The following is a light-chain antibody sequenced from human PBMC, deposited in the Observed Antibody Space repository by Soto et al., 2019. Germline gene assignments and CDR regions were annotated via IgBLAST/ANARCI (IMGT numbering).Light chain of an antibody. V-gene: IGKV3-20*01. CDR3: QQYCSTPRT. CDR2: GAS. Sequence: VLPQSQAPRSLSAGEGATVSSCNDQSINSNFLAWYQQRPGQAPRLLIYGASTRASGVPDRFSGSGSGTDFTLTISRLEPEDVAVYYCQQYCSTPRTFGQGTKVDIK. J-gene: IGKJ1*01. CDR1: QSINSNF.